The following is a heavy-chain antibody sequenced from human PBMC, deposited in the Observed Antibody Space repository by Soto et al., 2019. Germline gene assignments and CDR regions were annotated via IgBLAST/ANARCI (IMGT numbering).Heavy chain of an antibody. V-gene: IGHV1-58*02. CDR3: AAAGGVYSGYDLALDY. CDR2: IVVGSGNT. J-gene: IGHJ4*02. D-gene: IGHD5-12*01. Sequence: ASVKVSCKASGFTFTSSAMQWVRQARGQRLEWIGWIVVGSGNTNYAQKFQERVTITRDMSTSTAYMELSSLRSEDTAVYYCAAAGGVYSGYDLALDYWGRGTLVTVSA. CDR1: GFTFTSSA.